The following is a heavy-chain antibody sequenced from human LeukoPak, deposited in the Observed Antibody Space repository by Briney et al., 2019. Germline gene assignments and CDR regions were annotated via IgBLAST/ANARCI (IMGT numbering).Heavy chain of an antibody. D-gene: IGHD6-19*01. CDR3: ARDTYTSGWYAGWNY. J-gene: IGHJ4*02. CDR2: ASYDGHNN. V-gene: IGHV3-30*04. Sequence: GGSLRLSCAGSGFTFNNYAMHWVRHAPGKGRGWVAVASYDGHNNYYADSVKGRFTISRDNSKNTMYLQMNSLRAEDTAVYYCARDTYTSGWYAGWNYWGQGTLVTVSS. CDR1: GFTFNNYA.